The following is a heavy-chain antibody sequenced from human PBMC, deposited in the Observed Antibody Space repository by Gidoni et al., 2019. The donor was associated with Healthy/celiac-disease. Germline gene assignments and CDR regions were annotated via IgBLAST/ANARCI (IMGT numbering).Heavy chain of an antibody. J-gene: IGHJ5*02. Sequence: EVERVQSGAQVNKPGGSLQISCQGYVSGFTSYWIGWVRQMPGKGLEWMGIIYPGDSDTRYSPSSQGQVTISADKSISTAYLQWSSLKASDTAMYYCARLALAGTSDWFDPWGQGTLVTVSS. CDR3: ARLALAGTSDWFDP. CDR2: IYPGDSDT. D-gene: IGHD6-19*01. CDR1: VSGFTSYW. V-gene: IGHV5-51*01.